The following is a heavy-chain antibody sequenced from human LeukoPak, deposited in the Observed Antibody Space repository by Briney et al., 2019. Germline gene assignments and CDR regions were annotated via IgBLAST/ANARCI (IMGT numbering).Heavy chain of an antibody. CDR1: GFSFRDCD. CDR2: IGTARDT. D-gene: IGHD3-10*01. CDR3: ARGGGGFAFHI. Sequence: GRTLKLSCAASGFSFRDCDMHWARQVRGKGRDCAASIGTARDTYNPGSVKGRFTIYIENAKVSLDLQMNSLRAGDTVVYYCARGGGGFAFHIWGQGTMVTVSS. V-gene: IGHV3-13*01. J-gene: IGHJ3*02.